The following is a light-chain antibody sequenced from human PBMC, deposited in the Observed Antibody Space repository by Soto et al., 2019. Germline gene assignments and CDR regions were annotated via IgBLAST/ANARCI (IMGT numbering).Light chain of an antibody. J-gene: IGKJ2*01. CDR2: KAS. CDR3: QQYDRSPYT. Sequence: DIQMTQAPSTLSASVGDRVIITCRASQSISTWLAWYQQKPGKAPNLLIYKASTLESGVPSRFSGSGSGTECTLTISSLQPDYSATDYWQQYDRSPYTCGQGTKLEIK. CDR1: QSISTW. V-gene: IGKV1-5*03.